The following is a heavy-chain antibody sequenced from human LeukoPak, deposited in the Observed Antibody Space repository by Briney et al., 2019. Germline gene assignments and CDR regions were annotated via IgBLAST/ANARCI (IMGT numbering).Heavy chain of an antibody. J-gene: IGHJ6*02. CDR2: ISVSGGSS. CDR3: AKDRITMVRGVNYYYSAMDV. Sequence: PGGSLRLSCAASGFTFSSYGMSWVRQTPGKGLEWVSAISVSGGSSYYADSVKGRFTISRDSSRNTLYLQMNSLRAKDTAVYYCAKDRITMVRGVNYYYSAMDVWGPGATVTVSS. CDR1: GFTFSSYG. D-gene: IGHD3-10*01. V-gene: IGHV3-23*01.